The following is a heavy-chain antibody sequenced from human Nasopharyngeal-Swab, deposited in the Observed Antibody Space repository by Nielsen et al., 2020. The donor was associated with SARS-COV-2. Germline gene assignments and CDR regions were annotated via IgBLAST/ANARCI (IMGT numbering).Heavy chain of an antibody. Sequence: RQPPGKGLEWVSAISGSGGSTYYADSVKGRFTISRDNSKNTLYLQMNSLRAEDTAVYYCAKGPLADYWGQGTLVTVSS. D-gene: IGHD3-3*02. V-gene: IGHV3-23*01. CDR3: AKGPLADY. J-gene: IGHJ4*02. CDR2: ISGSGGST.